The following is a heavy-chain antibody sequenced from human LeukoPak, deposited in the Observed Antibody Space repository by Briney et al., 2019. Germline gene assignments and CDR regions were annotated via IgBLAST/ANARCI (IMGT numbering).Heavy chain of an antibody. CDR2: ISTGGDTI. CDR3: AKTQQLCRRCFDY. Sequence: PGGSLRLSCAVSGFTFSDYSMNWVRQSPGKGLEWISYISTGGDTIYYADSVKGRFTISSDNAKKSLYLQMNSLRAEDTAVYYCAKTQQLCRRCFDYWGQGTLVTVSS. V-gene: IGHV3-48*01. D-gene: IGHD6-13*01. CDR1: GFTFSDYS. J-gene: IGHJ4*02.